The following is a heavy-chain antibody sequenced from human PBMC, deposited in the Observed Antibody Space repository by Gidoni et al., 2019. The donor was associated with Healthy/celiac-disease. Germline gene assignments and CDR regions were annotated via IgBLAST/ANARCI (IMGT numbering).Heavy chain of an antibody. CDR3: ARGHVWFGELLYVFDY. CDR1: GGSFSGYY. Sequence: QVQLQQWGAGLLKPSETLSLTCAVYGGSFSGYYWSWIRQPPGKGLEWIGEINHSGSTNYNPSLKSRVTISVDTSKNQFSLKLSSVTAADTAVYYCARGHVWFGELLYVFDYWGQGTLVTVSS. D-gene: IGHD3-10*01. J-gene: IGHJ4*02. CDR2: INHSGST. V-gene: IGHV4-34*01.